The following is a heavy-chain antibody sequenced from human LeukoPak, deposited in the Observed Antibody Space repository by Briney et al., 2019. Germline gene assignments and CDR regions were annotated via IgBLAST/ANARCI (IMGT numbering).Heavy chain of an antibody. D-gene: IGHD4-11*01. CDR3: ARNDYQGYYYYGMDV. J-gene: IGHJ6*02. Sequence: PGGSLRLSCAASGFTFSIYTMNWVRQAPGKGLEWVSSISSSSSYIYYADSVKGRFTISRDNAKNSLYLQMNSLRAEDTAVYYCARNDYQGYYYYGMDVWGQGTTVTVSS. V-gene: IGHV3-21*01. CDR1: GFTFSIYT. CDR2: ISSSSSYI.